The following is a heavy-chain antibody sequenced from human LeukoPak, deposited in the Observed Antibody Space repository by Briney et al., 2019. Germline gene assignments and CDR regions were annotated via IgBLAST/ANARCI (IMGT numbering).Heavy chain of an antibody. CDR2: MNPNSGNT. Sequence: ASVKVSCKASGYTFTSYDINWVRQATGQGLEWMGWMNPNSGNTGYAQKFQGRVTITRNTSISTAYMELSSLRSEDAAVYYCARGLDDSSGYYADYWGQGTLVTVSS. CDR1: GYTFTSYD. J-gene: IGHJ4*02. D-gene: IGHD3-22*01. CDR3: ARGLDDSSGYYADY. V-gene: IGHV1-8*03.